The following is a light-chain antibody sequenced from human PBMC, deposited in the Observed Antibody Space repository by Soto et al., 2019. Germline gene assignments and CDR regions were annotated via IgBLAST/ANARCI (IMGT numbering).Light chain of an antibody. CDR1: QSVSSN. CDR2: GAS. J-gene: IGKJ5*01. V-gene: IGKV3-15*01. Sequence: EIVMTQSPATLSVSPGERATLACRASQSVSSNLAWYQQKPGQAPRLLIYGASTRATGIPARFSGSGSGTEFTLTISSRQAEDFAVYYCEQYNNWPPSITCGQGTRLEIQ. CDR3: EQYNNWPPSIT.